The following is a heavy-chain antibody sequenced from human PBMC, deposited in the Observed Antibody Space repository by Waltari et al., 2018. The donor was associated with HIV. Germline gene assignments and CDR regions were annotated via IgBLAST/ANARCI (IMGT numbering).Heavy chain of an antibody. Sequence: EVQLVESGGGLVKPGGSLRLSCAASGLTFGSYSMNWVRQAPGKGLEWVSSISSSSSYIYYADSVKGRFTISRDNAKNSLYLQMNSLRAEDTAVYYCARDPRRDPTLYYFDYWGQGTLVTVSS. J-gene: IGHJ4*02. CDR1: GLTFGSYS. CDR2: ISSSSSYI. D-gene: IGHD1-26*01. CDR3: ARDPRRDPTLYYFDY. V-gene: IGHV3-21*01.